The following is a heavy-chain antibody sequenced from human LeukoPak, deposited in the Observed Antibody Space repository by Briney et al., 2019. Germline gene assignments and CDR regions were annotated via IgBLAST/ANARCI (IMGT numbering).Heavy chain of an antibody. D-gene: IGHD6-13*01. CDR3: ARDREAPGYSSSLDY. CDR2: IWYDGSNK. J-gene: IGHJ4*02. CDR1: GFTFSSYG. Sequence: GGSLRLSCAASGFTFSSYGMHWVRQAPGKGLEWVAVIWYDGSNKYYADSVKGRCTISRDNSKNTLCLQMNSLRAEDTAVYYCARDREAPGYSSSLDYWGQGTLVTVSS. V-gene: IGHV3-33*01.